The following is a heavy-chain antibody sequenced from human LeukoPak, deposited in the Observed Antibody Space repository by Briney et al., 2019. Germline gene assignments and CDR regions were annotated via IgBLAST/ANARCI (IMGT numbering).Heavy chain of an antibody. Sequence: GGSLRLSCAASGFTVSSNYMSWVRQAPGKGLEWVAYIHTDQTIQYYADSVKGRFTISRDNSKNTLYLQMNSLRVEDTAVYYCARGGDFWSGYSRGYYMDVWGKGTTVTVSS. CDR3: ARGGDFWSGYSRGYYMDV. J-gene: IGHJ6*03. CDR1: GFTVSSNY. D-gene: IGHD3-3*01. CDR2: IHTDQTIQ. V-gene: IGHV3-53*03.